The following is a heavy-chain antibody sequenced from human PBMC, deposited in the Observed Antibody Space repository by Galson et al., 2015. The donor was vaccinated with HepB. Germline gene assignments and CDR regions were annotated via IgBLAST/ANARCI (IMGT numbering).Heavy chain of an antibody. CDR3: ATVPDAFDI. V-gene: IGHV3-23*01. D-gene: IGHD4-17*01. CDR1: GFRFSRFA. CDR2: VRDNGGT. Sequence: SLRLSCAASGFRFSRFAMSWVRQAPGRGPEWVSGVRDNGGTFYADSVKGRFTISRDNAKNSLYLQMNSLRAEDTAVYYCATVPDAFDIWGQGTMVTVSS. J-gene: IGHJ3*02.